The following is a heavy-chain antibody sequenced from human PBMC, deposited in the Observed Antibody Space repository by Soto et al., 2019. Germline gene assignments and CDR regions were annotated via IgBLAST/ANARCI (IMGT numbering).Heavy chain of an antibody. D-gene: IGHD3-10*01. CDR1: GFSFSRYG. V-gene: IGHV3-33*01. Sequence: PGGALRLSCVTSGFSFSRYGFHLVRQAPGKGLEWVAVMWFDGSKQYYVDSVKGRFTISRDNSKNTLYLQMNSLRAEDTAVYYCASLGTGVRGDDAFDIWGQGTMVTVSS. J-gene: IGHJ3*02. CDR2: MWFDGSKQ. CDR3: ASLGTGVRGDDAFDI.